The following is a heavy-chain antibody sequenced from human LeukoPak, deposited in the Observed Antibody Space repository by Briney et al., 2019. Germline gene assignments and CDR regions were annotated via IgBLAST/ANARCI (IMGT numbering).Heavy chain of an antibody. CDR2: MNPNSGNT. J-gene: IGHJ6*01. CDR3: ARAEREYYGSGSPYLGMDV. D-gene: IGHD3-10*01. CDR1: GYTFTSYD. V-gene: IGHV1-8*01. Sequence: ASVKVSCMASGYTFTSYDINWVRQATGPGLEWMGWMNPNSGNTGYAQKFQGRVTMTRNTSISTAYMELSSLRSEDTAVYYGARAEREYYGSGSPYLGMDVWGQGTTVTVSS.